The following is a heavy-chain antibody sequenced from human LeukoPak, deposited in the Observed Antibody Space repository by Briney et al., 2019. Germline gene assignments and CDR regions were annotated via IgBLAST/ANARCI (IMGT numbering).Heavy chain of an antibody. CDR2: INNDGSGT. Sequence: PGGSLRLSCAASGFTFSSYSMNWVRQAPGKGLVWVSRINNDGSGTSYADSVKGRFTISRDNAKNTLYLQMNSLRAEDTGIYYCARDKGGPDYWGQGTLVTVSS. CDR3: ARDKGGPDY. V-gene: IGHV3-74*01. CDR1: GFTFSSYS. J-gene: IGHJ4*02.